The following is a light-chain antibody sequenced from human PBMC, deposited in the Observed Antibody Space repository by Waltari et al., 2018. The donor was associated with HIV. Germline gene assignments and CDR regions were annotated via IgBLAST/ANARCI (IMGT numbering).Light chain of an antibody. Sequence: EIVLTQSPATLSLSPGERATLSCRASQNIRTYLAWYQQKPGQAPRLLISDASNRATGIPARFSGSGSGTDFTLTISSLEPEDFAVYYCQRRDNWPPWTFGQGTKVEI. V-gene: IGKV3-11*01. CDR2: DAS. CDR3: QRRDNWPPWT. J-gene: IGKJ1*01. CDR1: QNIRTY.